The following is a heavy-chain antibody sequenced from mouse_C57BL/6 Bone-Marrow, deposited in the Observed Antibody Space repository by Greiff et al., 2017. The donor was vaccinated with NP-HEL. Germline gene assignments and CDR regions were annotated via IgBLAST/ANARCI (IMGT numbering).Heavy chain of an antibody. J-gene: IGHJ1*03. CDR1: GYTFTDYE. CDR3: CNYYGSSYWYFDV. Sequence: QVQLQQSGAELVRPGASVTLSCKASGYTFTDYEMHWVEQTPVHGLEWIGAIDPETGGTAYNQKFKGKAILTADKSSSTAYMELRSLTSEDSAVYYCCNYYGSSYWYFDVWGTGTTVTVSS. CDR2: IDPETGGT. V-gene: IGHV1-15*01. D-gene: IGHD1-1*01.